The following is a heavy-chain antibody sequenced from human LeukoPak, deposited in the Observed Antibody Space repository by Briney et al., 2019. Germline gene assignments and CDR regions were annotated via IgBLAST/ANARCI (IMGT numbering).Heavy chain of an antibody. Sequence: GGSLRLSCVASGFTFSTYAMSWVRQAPGKGLEWVANIKQDGSEKYYVDSVKGRFTISRDNAKNSLYLQMNSLRAEDTAVYYCARGPTWGQGTLVTVSS. CDR1: GFTFSTYA. J-gene: IGHJ5*02. CDR3: ARGPT. V-gene: IGHV3-7*01. CDR2: IKQDGSEK.